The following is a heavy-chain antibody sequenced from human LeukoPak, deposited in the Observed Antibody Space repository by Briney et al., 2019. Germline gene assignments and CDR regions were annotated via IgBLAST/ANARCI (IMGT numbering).Heavy chain of an antibody. CDR2: ISAYNGNT. CDR1: GYTFTSYG. V-gene: IGHV1-18*01. D-gene: IGHD4-17*01. J-gene: IGHJ5*02. CDR3: ARDRGRGDYGDYSNWFDP. Sequence: ASVKVSCKASGYTFTSYGISWVRQAPGQGLEWMGWISAYNGNTNYAQKLQGRVTMTTDTSTSTAYMELRSLRSDDTAVYYCARDRGRGDYGDYSNWFDPWGQGTLVTVSS.